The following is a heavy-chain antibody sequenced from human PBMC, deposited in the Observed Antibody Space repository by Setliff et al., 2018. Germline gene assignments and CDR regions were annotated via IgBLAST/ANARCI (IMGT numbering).Heavy chain of an antibody. V-gene: IGHV1-2*02. CDR3: ARETSSGPRIDP. Sequence: GASVKVSCKLSGYDFSSYFIYWLRKAPGLGLEWMGWINPNSGDTNYSQRFQGRVTMTIDTSTRTVYMELTSLRSDDTAIYYCARETSSGPRIDPWGQGTQVTVSS. D-gene: IGHD2-8*02. CDR1: GYDFSSYF. CDR2: INPNSGDT. J-gene: IGHJ5*02.